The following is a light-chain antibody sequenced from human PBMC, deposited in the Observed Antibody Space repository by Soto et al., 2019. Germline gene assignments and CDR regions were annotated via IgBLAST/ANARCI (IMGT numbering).Light chain of an antibody. CDR1: QSVSNNF. V-gene: IGKV3-20*01. J-gene: IGKJ1*01. CDR2: GAS. Sequence: EIVLTQSPGTLSLSPGERATLSCRASQSVSNNFLAWYRQKPGQAPGLLIYGASNRATGIPDRFSGRESGTDFTLTITTLEPEDSAVYYCQQYGSSGTFGQGTKVDI. CDR3: QQYGSSGT.